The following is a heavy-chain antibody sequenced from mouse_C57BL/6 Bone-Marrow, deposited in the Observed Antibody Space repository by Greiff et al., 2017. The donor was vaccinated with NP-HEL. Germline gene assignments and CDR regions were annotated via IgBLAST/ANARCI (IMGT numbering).Heavy chain of an antibody. CDR3: TPTVADLYSFDY. D-gene: IGHD1-1*01. CDR1: GYTFTDYE. V-gene: IGHV1-15*01. J-gene: IGHJ2*01. CDR2: IDPETGGT. Sequence: QVQLQQSGAELVRPGASVTLSCKASGYTFTDYEMHWVKQTPVHGLEWIGAIDPETGGTAYNQKFKGKAILTADKSSSTAYMELRSLTSEDSAVYYCTPTVADLYSFDYWGQGTTLTVSS.